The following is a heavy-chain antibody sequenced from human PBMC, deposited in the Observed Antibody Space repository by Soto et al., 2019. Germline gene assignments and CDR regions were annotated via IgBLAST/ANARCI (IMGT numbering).Heavy chain of an antibody. J-gene: IGHJ4*02. Sequence: QVQLQESCPGLVKPSQTLSLTCTVSGGSISSGGYYWSWIRQHPGKGLEWIGYIYYSGSTYYNPSLKSRVTISVDTSKNQFSLKLSSVTAADTAVYYCVAEYSGYAWGCWWGQGTLVTVSS. V-gene: IGHV4-31*03. CDR2: IYYSGST. CDR1: GGSISSGGYY. CDR3: VAEYSGYAWGCW. D-gene: IGHD5-12*01.